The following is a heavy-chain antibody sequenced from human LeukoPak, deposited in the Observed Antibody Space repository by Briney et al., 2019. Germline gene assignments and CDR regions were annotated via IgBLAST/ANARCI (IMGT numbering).Heavy chain of an antibody. D-gene: IGHD3-3*01. Sequence: SETLSLTCTVSGGSISSYYWSWIRQPPGKGLEWIGYVYYSGSTNYNTSLKSRVTISVDTSKNQFSLKPSSVTAADTAVYYCARGKPGIFGVVAYFDYWGQGTLVTVSS. J-gene: IGHJ4*02. CDR1: GGSISSYY. V-gene: IGHV4-59*01. CDR2: VYYSGST. CDR3: ARGKPGIFGVVAYFDY.